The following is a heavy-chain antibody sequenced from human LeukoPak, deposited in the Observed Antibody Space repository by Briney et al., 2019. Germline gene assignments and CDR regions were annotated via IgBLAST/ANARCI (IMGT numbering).Heavy chain of an antibody. V-gene: IGHV3-74*01. CDR3: ARELTREVTLDY. Sequence: GGSLRLSCAASGFTLSSYEMHWVRQAPGKGLVWVSRINSDGSRTGYADSVKGRFTISRDNAKNTLYLQMNSLRAEDTAIYYCARELTREVTLDYWGQGTLVTVSS. CDR2: INSDGSRT. D-gene: IGHD4-23*01. CDR1: GFTLSSYE. J-gene: IGHJ4*02.